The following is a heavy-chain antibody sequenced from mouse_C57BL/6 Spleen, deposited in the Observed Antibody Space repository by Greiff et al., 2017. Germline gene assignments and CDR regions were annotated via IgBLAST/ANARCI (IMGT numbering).Heavy chain of an antibody. CDR3: TTRGGYFDY. CDR1: GFNIKDDY. J-gene: IGHJ2*01. CDR2: IDPENGDT. Sequence: EVQGVESGAELVRPGASVKLSCTASGFNIKDDYMHWVKQRPEQGLEWIGWIDPENGDTEYASKFQGKATITADTSSNTAYLQLSSLTSEDTAVYYCTTRGGYFDYWGQGTTLTVSS. V-gene: IGHV14-4*01.